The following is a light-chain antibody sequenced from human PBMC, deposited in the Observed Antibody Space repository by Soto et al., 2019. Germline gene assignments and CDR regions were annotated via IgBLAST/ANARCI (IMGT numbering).Light chain of an antibody. CDR1: QTIHNY. CDR3: QESFSPLYT. J-gene: IGKJ2*01. Sequence: DIQLTQSPSSLSTSVGDRVTITCRASQTIHNYLNWYQQTPGKAPKLLSYAASNLRGGDPSSFSGGGSGTDFTLTISSLQPEDFATYYCQESFSPLYTFGQGTMLDI. CDR2: AAS. V-gene: IGKV1-39*01.